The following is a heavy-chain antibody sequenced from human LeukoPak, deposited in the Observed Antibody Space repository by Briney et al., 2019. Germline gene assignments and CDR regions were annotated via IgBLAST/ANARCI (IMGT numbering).Heavy chain of an antibody. CDR3: TKRPGTDYGYDY. V-gene: IGHV3-23*01. D-gene: IGHD3-16*01. CDR1: GFTFSAFG. Sequence: GGSLRLSCAASGFTFSAFGMTWVRQAPGKGLGWVSGINPSGDWTTYADSVKGRFTISRDNSKNTVYLQMNYLRGEDTAVYYCTKRPGTDYGYDYWGQGTLVTVSS. CDR2: INPSGDWT. J-gene: IGHJ4*02.